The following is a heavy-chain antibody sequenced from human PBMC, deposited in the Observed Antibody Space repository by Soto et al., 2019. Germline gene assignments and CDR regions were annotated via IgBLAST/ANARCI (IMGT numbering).Heavy chain of an antibody. CDR1: GGSFSGYY. Sequence: PSETLSLTCAVYGGSFSGYYWSCIRQPPGKGLDWIGEINHSGSTNYNPSLKSRVTISVDTSKNQFSLKLSSVTAADTAVYYCARSRLAQLGRVRDYYYGMDVWGQGTTVTVSS. CDR2: INHSGST. J-gene: IGHJ6*02. V-gene: IGHV4-34*01. CDR3: ARSRLAQLGRVRDYYYGMDV. D-gene: IGHD6-6*01.